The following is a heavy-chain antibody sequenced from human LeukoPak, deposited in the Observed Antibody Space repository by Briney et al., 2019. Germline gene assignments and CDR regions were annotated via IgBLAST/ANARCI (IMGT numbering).Heavy chain of an antibody. V-gene: IGHV1-69*05. Sequence: ASVKVSSTTSGGTFINYYIIWVRQAPGERPEWMGGTIPMFATPNYAQNLQGRVTITTDDSTSTVYMELTSLRSDDTAVYYCARARAASRRSDAFDAWGQGTLVTVSS. D-gene: IGHD6-13*01. CDR1: GGTFINYY. CDR3: ARARAASRRSDAFDA. CDR2: TIPMFATP. J-gene: IGHJ3*01.